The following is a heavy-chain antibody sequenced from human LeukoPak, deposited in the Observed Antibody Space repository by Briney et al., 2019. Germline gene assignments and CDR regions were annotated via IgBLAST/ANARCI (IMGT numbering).Heavy chain of an antibody. V-gene: IGHV3-64D*06. D-gene: IGHD6-13*01. CDR2: ISANGGST. CDR3: VKDLYKGDSASWYFFHY. CDR1: GFIISDYA. Sequence: TGGSLRLSCSASGFIISDYAMHWVRQAPGKGLEYVSGISANGGSTYHADSVEGRFTISRDTSKNTLYLQMSSLRAEDTAMYYCVKDLYKGDSASWYFFHYWGQGTLVTVSS. J-gene: IGHJ4*02.